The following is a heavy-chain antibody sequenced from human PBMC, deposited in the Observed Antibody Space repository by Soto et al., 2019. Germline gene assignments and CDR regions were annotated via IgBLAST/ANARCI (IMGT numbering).Heavy chain of an antibody. D-gene: IGHD2-21*01. Sequence: GGSLRLSCAATGFTVSTKYMSWVRQAPGKGLEWVSVIYSGGSTFYADSVRGRFTISRDNSKNTVNLQMNSLRAEDTAVYYCARSNWVINDWGQGTLVTVSS. CDR2: IYSGGST. CDR1: GFTVSTKY. CDR3: ARSNWVIND. V-gene: IGHV3-66*01. J-gene: IGHJ4*02.